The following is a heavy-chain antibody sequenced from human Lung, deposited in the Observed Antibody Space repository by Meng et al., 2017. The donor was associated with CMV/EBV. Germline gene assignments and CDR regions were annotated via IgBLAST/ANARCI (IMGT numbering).Heavy chain of an antibody. Sequence: QVQLQESGPGLVKPSXXXXXXCXVSXVSISSGSYFWSWIRQPAGKGLEWIGRIYSNGNINYNPSLKSRVTISLDTSKNQFSLKLSSVTAADTAVYYCARVGSRDDYTMEDYFDYWGQGTLVTVSS. D-gene: IGHD5-24*01. V-gene: IGHV4-61*02. CDR2: IYSNGNI. CDR3: ARVGSRDDYTMEDYFDY. CDR1: XVSISSGSYF. J-gene: IGHJ4*02.